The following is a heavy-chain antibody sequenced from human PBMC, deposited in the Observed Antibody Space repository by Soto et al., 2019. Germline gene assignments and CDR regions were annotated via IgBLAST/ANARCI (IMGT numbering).Heavy chain of an antibody. J-gene: IGHJ3*02. Sequence: QVQLQESGPGLVKPSQTLSLTCTVSGGSISSGDYYWSWIRQPPGKGLEWIGYIYYSGSTYYNPSAKSRVTISVDTSKNQFSLKLSSVTASDTAVYYCARRLLDDDAFDIWGQGTMVTVSS. CDR3: ARRLLDDDAFDI. D-gene: IGHD3-10*01. CDR2: IYYSGST. V-gene: IGHV4-30-4*01. CDR1: GGSISSGDYY.